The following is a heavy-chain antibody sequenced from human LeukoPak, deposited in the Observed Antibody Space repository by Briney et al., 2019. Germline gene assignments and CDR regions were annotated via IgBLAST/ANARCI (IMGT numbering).Heavy chain of an antibody. CDR1: GYTFTGYY. D-gene: IGHD5-12*01. CDR2: INPNSGGT. Sequence: ASVKVSCKASGYTFTGYYMHWVRLAPGQGLEWMGWINPNSGGTNYAQKFQGRVTMTRDTSISTAYMELSRLRSDDTAVYYCARGTLVHIVAGDWFDPWGQGTLVTVSS. J-gene: IGHJ5*02. CDR3: ARGTLVHIVAGDWFDP. V-gene: IGHV1-2*02.